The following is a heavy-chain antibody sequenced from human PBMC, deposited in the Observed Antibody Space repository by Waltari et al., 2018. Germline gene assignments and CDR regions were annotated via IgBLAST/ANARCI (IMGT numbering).Heavy chain of an antibody. CDR1: GVTFSNHW. CDR2: INQAGSEK. V-gene: IGHV3-7*03. CDR3: VRAYSGLNVGPFDS. D-gene: IGHD1-26*01. J-gene: IGHJ4*02. Sequence: EVQLVESGGGLVQPGGALRLSCAASGVTFSNHWMTWVRQAPGKGLEWVANINQAGSEKRYVASVEGRFTISRDNANSFLYLQLSSLRAEDTAVYYCVRAYSGLNVGPFDSWGQGTLVTVSP.